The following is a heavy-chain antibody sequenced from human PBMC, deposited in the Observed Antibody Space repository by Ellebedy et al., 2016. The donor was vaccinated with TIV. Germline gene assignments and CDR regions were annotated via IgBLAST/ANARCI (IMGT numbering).Heavy chain of an antibody. CDR1: GFTFTSYS. D-gene: IGHD2-15*01. CDR2: ISVSSDII. V-gene: IGHV3-48*01. CDR3: AREMGYCSGGSCYARLYYYNAMDV. J-gene: IGHJ6*02. Sequence: PGGSLRLSCAASGFTFTSYSMNWVRQAPGKGLEWISYISVSSDIIYYADSVKGRFTISRDNAKSSLYLQMNSLRAEDTAVYYCAREMGYCSGGSCYARLYYYNAMDVWGQGTTVTVSS.